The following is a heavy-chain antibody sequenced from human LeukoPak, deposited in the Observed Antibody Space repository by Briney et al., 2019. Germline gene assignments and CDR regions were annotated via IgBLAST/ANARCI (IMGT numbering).Heavy chain of an antibody. V-gene: IGHV5-51*01. Sequence: GKSLKISCKGSGYTFSSNWIGWVRQMPGKGLEWMGIIFLGDSDTRYSPSFQGQVTISADKSIGTAYLQWNSLKASDTAMYYCARLRDGTIDYWGQGTLVTVSS. CDR1: GYTFSSNW. CDR2: IFLGDSDT. J-gene: IGHJ4*02. CDR3: ARLRDGTIDY.